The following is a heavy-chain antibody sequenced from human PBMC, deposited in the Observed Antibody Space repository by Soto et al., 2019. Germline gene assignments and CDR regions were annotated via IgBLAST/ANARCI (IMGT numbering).Heavy chain of an antibody. D-gene: IGHD6-19*01. CDR2: IYYSGST. CDR1: GGSISSGNY. V-gene: IGHV4-61*01. Sequence: SETLSLTCAVSGGSISSGNYWSWIRQPPGKGLEWIGYIYYSGSTNYNPSLKSRVTISVDTSKNQFSLKLSSVTAADTAVYYCARVPYSSGWYPFDYWGQGTLVTVSS. J-gene: IGHJ4*02. CDR3: ARVPYSSGWYPFDY.